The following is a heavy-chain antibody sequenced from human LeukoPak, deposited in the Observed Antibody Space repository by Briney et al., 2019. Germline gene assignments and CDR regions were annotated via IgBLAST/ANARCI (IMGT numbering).Heavy chain of an antibody. CDR1: GFTFSNYA. V-gene: IGHV3-23*01. Sequence: GGSLRLSCAASGFTFSNYAMSWVRQAPGKGLEWVSTISSSGGSTYYPDSVKGRFTSSRDNSKNTLHLQMNTLRAEDTAVYYCAKRTFASGSYPSPFDYWGQGTLVTVSS. D-gene: IGHD3-10*01. CDR3: AKRTFASGSYPSPFDY. CDR2: ISSSGGST. J-gene: IGHJ4*02.